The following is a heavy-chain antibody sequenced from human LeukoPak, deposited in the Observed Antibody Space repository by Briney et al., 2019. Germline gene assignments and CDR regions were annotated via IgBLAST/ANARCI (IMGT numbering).Heavy chain of an antibody. V-gene: IGHV3-9*01. Sequence: GGSLRLSCAASGFTFSTYAMHWVRQAPGKGLEWVSGISWNSGSIGYADSVKGRFTISRDNAKNSLYLQMNSLRAEDTALYYCAKGYSGSYPDAFDIWGQGTMVTVSS. CDR3: AKGYSGSYPDAFDI. CDR1: GFTFSTYA. CDR2: ISWNSGSI. D-gene: IGHD1-26*01. J-gene: IGHJ3*02.